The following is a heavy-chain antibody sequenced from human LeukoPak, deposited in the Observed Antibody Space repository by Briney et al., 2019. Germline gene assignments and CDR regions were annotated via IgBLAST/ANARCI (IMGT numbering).Heavy chain of an antibody. CDR2: IKSKTDGGTT. CDR3: TTANDFDWLLAYGC. V-gene: IGHV3-15*01. Sequence: GGSLRLSCAASGFTFSNAWMSWVRQAPGKGLEWVGRIKSKTDGGTTDYAATVKGRFTVSRDDSKNTLYLQMNSLKIEDTAVYYSTTANDFDWLLAYGCWGQGTLVTVSS. D-gene: IGHD3-9*01. CDR1: GFTFSNAW. J-gene: IGHJ4*02.